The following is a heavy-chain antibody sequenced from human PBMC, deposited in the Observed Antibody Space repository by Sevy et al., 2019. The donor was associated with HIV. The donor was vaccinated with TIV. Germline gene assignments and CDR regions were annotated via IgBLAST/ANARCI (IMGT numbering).Heavy chain of an antibody. D-gene: IGHD1-26*01. Sequence: GGSLRLSCAASGFTFSSYNMNWVRQAPGKGLEWVSSISGSSNYIYYAESVKGRFIISRDNAKNTLYLQMNSLRADDTAVYYCARGPPDGSYDYFDYWGQGTVVTVSS. V-gene: IGHV3-21*06. CDR1: GFTFSSYN. CDR3: ARGPPDGSYDYFDY. CDR2: ISGSSNYI. J-gene: IGHJ4*02.